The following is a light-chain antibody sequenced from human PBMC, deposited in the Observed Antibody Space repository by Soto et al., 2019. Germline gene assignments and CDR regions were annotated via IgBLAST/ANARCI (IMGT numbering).Light chain of an antibody. J-gene: IGKJ4*01. Sequence: EIVLTQSPATLSLSPGERATLSCRASPSVDTILSWYQQKPGQVPRLLIYDASNRATGIPARFSGSGSGTDFTLTISSLEPEDVAVYYCQQRRDWPITFGGGTKVEIK. CDR1: PSVDTI. V-gene: IGKV3-11*01. CDR2: DAS. CDR3: QQRRDWPIT.